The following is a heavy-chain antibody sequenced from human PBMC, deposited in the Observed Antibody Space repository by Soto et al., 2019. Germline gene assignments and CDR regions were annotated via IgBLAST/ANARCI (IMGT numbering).Heavy chain of an antibody. CDR3: ARDLWGYCGTDCYPLDV. CDR1: GGYIRSYY. J-gene: IGHJ6*02. V-gene: IGHV4-59*01. Sequence: SETQSLTCTVSGGYIRSYYWSWIRQAPGKGLEWIGYLYNSGSTVYNPSLKSRVTISVDTSKNQFSLKLNSVTAADTAVYYCARDLWGYCGTDCYPLDVWGQGTTVTVSS. D-gene: IGHD2-21*02. CDR2: LYNSGST.